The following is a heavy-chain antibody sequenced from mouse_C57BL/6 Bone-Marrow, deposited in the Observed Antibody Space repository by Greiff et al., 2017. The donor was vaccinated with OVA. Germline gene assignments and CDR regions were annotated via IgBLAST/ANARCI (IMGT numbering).Heavy chain of an antibody. CDR1: GYTFTDYE. D-gene: IGHD2-5*01. Sequence: QVQLQQSGAELVRPGASVTLSCKASGYTFTDYEMHWVKQTPVHGLEWIGAIDPETGGPAYNQKFKGKAILTADKSSSTAYMELRSLTSEDSAVYYCTRGYSNYDAMDYWGQGTSVIVSS. J-gene: IGHJ4*01. V-gene: IGHV1-15*01. CDR3: TRGYSNYDAMDY. CDR2: IDPETGGP.